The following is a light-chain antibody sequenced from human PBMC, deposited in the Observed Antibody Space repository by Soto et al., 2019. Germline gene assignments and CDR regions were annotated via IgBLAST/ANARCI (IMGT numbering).Light chain of an antibody. CDR1: ESVTNY. V-gene: IGKV3-11*01. CDR2: DVS. Sequence: EIVLTQSPATLSFSPGERVTLSCRASESVTNYLAWYQQKPGQAPRLLVYDVSNRATGIPARFSGGGSGTDFTLTISNLEPEDFAVYYCQQRSNWPLTFGGGTKVDIK. J-gene: IGKJ4*01. CDR3: QQRSNWPLT.